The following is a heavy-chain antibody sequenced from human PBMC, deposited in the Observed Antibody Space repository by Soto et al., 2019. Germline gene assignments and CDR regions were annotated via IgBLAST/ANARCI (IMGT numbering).Heavy chain of an antibody. J-gene: IGHJ6*02. D-gene: IGHD6-6*01. CDR3: TTEARDSTHSIAARPFRYYYYYYGMDV. V-gene: IGHV3-15*07. CDR1: GFTFSNAW. CDR2: IKSKTDGGTT. Sequence: GGSLRLSCAASGFTFSNAWMNWVRQAPGKGLEWVGRIKSKTDGGTTDYAAPVKGRFTISRDDSKNTLYLQMNSLKTEDTAVYYCTTEARDSTHSIAARPFRYYYYYYGMDVWGQGTTVTVSS.